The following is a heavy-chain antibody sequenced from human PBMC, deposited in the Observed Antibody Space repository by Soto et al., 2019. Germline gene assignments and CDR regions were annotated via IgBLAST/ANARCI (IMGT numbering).Heavy chain of an antibody. V-gene: IGHV1-69*13. D-gene: IGHD2-21*02. CDR2: IIPIFGTA. Sequence: AASVKVSCKASGGTFSSYAISWVRQSPGQGLEWMGGIIPIFGTANYAQKFQGRVTITADESTSTAYMELSSLRSEDTAVYYCARSGGRGLYCGGDCYSGFDYWGQGTLVTVSS. CDR3: ARSGGRGLYCGGDCYSGFDY. CDR1: GGTFSSYA. J-gene: IGHJ4*02.